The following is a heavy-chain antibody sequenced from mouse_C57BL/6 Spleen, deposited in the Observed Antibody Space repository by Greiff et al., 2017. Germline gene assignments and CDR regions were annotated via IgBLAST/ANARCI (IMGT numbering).Heavy chain of an antibody. CDR3: ARPYDYDGFAY. CDR2: IHPNSGST. J-gene: IGHJ3*01. CDR1: GYTFTSYW. D-gene: IGHD2-4*01. V-gene: IGHV1-64*01. Sequence: VKLQQPGAELVKPGASVKLSCKASGYTFTSYWMHWVKQRPGQGLEWIGMIHPNSGSTNYNEKFKSKATLTVDKSSSTAYMQLSSLTSEDSAVYYCARPYDYDGFAYWGQGTLVTVSA.